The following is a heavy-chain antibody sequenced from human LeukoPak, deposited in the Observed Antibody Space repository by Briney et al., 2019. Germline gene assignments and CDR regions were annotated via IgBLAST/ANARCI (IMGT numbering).Heavy chain of an antibody. CDR2: MNPNSGNT. CDR1: GYTFTSYD. J-gene: IGHJ4*02. V-gene: IGHV1-8*01. Sequence: ASVKVSCKASGYTFTSYDINWVRQATGQGLEWMGWMNPNSGNTGYAQKFQGRVTMTRNTSISTAYMELSSLRSEDTAMYYCARLPTPGFGDLSPCYFDYWGQGTLVTVSS. CDR3: ARLPTPGFGDLSPCYFDY. D-gene: IGHD3-10*01.